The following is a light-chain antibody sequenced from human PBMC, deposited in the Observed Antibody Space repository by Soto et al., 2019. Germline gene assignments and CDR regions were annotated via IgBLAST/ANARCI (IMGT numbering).Light chain of an antibody. Sequence: EIVLTQSPGTLSLSPGARATLSCRASQSVSSNYLAWSQQRPGQGPRLLVSGASNRATGIPARFSGSGFGTDFTLTISSLEPEDFAVYYCQQRTNGLTFGGGTKVDIK. J-gene: IGKJ4*01. CDR2: GAS. CDR3: QQRTNGLT. CDR1: QSVSSNY. V-gene: IGKV3D-20*02.